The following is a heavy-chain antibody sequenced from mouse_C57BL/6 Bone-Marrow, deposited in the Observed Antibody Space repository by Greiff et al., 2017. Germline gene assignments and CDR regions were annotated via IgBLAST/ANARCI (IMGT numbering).Heavy chain of an antibody. J-gene: IGHJ1*03. CDR2: ISSGGSYT. V-gene: IGHV5-6*02. Sequence: EVMLVESGGDLVKPGGSLKLSCAASGFTFSSYGMSWVRQTPDKRLEWVATISSGGSYTYYPDSVKGRFTISRDNAKNTLSLQMSSLKSEDTAMYYCAGYSRRDGYFDVGGTGTTVTVSS. D-gene: IGHD1-2*01. CDR1: GFTFSSYG. CDR3: AGYSRRDGYFDV.